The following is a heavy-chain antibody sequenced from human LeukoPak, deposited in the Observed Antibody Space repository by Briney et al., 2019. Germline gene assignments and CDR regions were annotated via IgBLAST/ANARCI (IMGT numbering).Heavy chain of an antibody. CDR1: GGSFSGYY. J-gene: IGHJ4*02. CDR3: VSKTYYYGSGSYYRY. D-gene: IGHD3-10*01. CDR2: INHSGST. Sequence: PSETLSLTCAVYGGSFSGYYWSWIRQPPGKGLEWIGEINHSGSTNYNPSLKSRVTISVDTSKNQFSLKLSSVTAADTAVYYCVSKTYYYGSGSYYRYWGQGTLVTVSS. V-gene: IGHV4-34*01.